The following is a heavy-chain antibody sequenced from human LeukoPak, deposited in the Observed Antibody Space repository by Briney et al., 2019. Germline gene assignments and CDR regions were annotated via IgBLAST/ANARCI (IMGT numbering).Heavy chain of an antibody. Sequence: PGGSLRLSCTASGFTFSNYWMSWVRQAPGKGLEWVANIKQDGSEKYYVDSVRGRFTISRDNAMNSLYLQMTSLNAEDTAVYHCARGGYGRSSDCYADAFDIWGQGKMVTVSS. CDR2: IKQDGSEK. J-gene: IGHJ3*02. CDR3: ARGGYGRSSDCYADAFDI. V-gene: IGHV3-7*01. CDR1: GFTFSNYW. D-gene: IGHD2-2*01.